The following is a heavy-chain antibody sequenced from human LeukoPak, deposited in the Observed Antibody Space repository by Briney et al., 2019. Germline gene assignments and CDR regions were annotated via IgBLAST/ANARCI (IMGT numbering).Heavy chain of an antibody. CDR1: GGSFSGYY. CDR2: INHSGST. J-gene: IGHJ4*02. Sequence: SETLSLTCAVYGGSFSGYYWSWIRQPPGKGLEWIGEINHSGSTNYNPSLKSRVTISVDTSKNQFSLKLSSVTAADTAVYYCARDPSSGEQQLAAGDYWGQGTLVTVSS. V-gene: IGHV4-34*01. CDR3: ARDPSSGEQQLAAGDY. D-gene: IGHD6-13*01.